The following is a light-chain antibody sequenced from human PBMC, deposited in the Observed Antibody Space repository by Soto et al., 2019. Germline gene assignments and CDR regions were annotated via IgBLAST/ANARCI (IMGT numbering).Light chain of an antibody. CDR1: QSVRTY. CDR2: DAS. J-gene: IGKJ1*01. V-gene: IGKV3-11*01. Sequence: EIVLTQSPATLSLSPGERATLSCRASQSVRTYLAWYQQKPGQAPRLLIYDASNRATGIPARFSGSGSGTDFTLTISSLEPEDFAVYYCQQYEKSRTFGQGTKVDIK. CDR3: QQYEKSRT.